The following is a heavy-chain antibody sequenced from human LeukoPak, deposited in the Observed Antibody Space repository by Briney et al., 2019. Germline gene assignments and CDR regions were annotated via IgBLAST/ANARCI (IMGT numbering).Heavy chain of an antibody. Sequence: GASVKVSCKASGYTFTSYDINWVRQATGQGLGWMGWMNPNSGNTGYAQKFQGRVTITRNTSISTAYMELSSLRSEDTAVYYCARRRPVGATPFDPWGQGTLVTVSS. V-gene: IGHV1-8*03. CDR3: ARRRPVGATPFDP. CDR2: MNPNSGNT. D-gene: IGHD1-26*01. CDR1: GYTFTSYD. J-gene: IGHJ5*02.